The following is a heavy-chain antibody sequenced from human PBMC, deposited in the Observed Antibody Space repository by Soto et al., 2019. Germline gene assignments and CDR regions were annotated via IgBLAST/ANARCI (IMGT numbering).Heavy chain of an antibody. D-gene: IGHD3-22*01. V-gene: IGHV1-2*02. J-gene: IGHJ6*02. Sequence: QVQLVQSGAEVKKPGASVKVSCKTSGYTFTAHCIHWVRQAPGQGLEWMGWINPNSGGTTYAQKFHDRVTMTRDTSIRTAYMELSGLTSDDTAVYYCARDDDLTMNYGLDVWGQGTTVTVSS. CDR2: INPNSGGT. CDR1: GYTFTAHC. CDR3: ARDDDLTMNYGLDV.